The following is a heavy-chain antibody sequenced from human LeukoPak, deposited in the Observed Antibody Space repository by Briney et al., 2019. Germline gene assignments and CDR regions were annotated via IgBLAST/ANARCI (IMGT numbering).Heavy chain of an antibody. CDR3: AKDLGTTVTTGSSFDY. V-gene: IGHV3-30*02. Sequence: GGSLRLSCAASGFTFSSYGMHWVRQAPGKGLEWVAFIRYDGSNKYHADSVKGRFTISRDNSKNTLYLQMNSLRAEDTAVYYCAKDLGTTVTTGSSFDYWGQGTLVTVSS. J-gene: IGHJ4*02. CDR2: IRYDGSNK. D-gene: IGHD4-17*01. CDR1: GFTFSSYG.